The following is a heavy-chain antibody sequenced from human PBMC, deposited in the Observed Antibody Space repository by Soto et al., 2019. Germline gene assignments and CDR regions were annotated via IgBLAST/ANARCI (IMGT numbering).Heavy chain of an antibody. CDR3: ARGPGWYYGMDV. CDR2: INHSGST. Sequence: SETLSLTCAVYGGSFSGYYWSWIRQPPGKGLEWIGEINHSGSTNYNPSLKSRVTISVDTSKNQFSLKLSSVTAADTAVYYCARGPGWYYGMDVWGQGTTVTVSS. J-gene: IGHJ6*02. CDR1: GGSFSGYY. D-gene: IGHD2-15*01. V-gene: IGHV4-34*01.